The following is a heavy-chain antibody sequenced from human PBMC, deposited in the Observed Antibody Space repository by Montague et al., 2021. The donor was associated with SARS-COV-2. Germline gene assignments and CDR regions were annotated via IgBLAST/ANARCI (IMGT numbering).Heavy chain of an antibody. CDR2: TYYRNKWYN. V-gene: IGHV6-1*01. CDR1: GDSVANHSPT. D-gene: IGHD1-1*01. CDR3: TSGREGNYNVMDV. J-gene: IGHJ6*02. Sequence: CAISGDSVANHSPTSDGDRQELSRDRERVGRTYYRNKWYNDYAVSVRCRVTINPDTSKNQFSLQLNSVTPEDTAIYYCTSGREGNYNVMDVWGQGTTVTVSS.